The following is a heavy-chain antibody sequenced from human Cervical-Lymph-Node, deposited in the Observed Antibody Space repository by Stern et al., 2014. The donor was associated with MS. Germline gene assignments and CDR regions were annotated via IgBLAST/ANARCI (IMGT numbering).Heavy chain of an antibody. CDR2: IIPMFGTL. J-gene: IGHJ3*02. Sequence: VQLVESGAEVKKPGSSVKVSCKASGAAFSKYAISWVRQAPGQGLEWMGQIIPMFGTLNYAQKFQGRVTITADDFTNTAYMELRSLRSEDTAVYYCANPTAPFDIWGQGTMVTVSS. D-gene: IGHD4-17*01. CDR1: GAAFSKYA. V-gene: IGHV1-69*01. CDR3: ANPTAPFDI.